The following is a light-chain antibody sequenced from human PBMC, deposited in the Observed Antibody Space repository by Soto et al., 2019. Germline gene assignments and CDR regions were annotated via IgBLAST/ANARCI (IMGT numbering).Light chain of an antibody. CDR3: SSYTSTNTEV. Sequence: QSVLTQPASVSVSPGQSITISYTGTSSDGGAYKYVSWYQQHPGKSPKLRIYEVSNRHSGVSNRFSGSKSGNTASLTISGLQAEDEADYYCSSYTSTNTEVFGTGTKVTVL. V-gene: IGLV2-14*01. CDR1: SSDGGAYKY. J-gene: IGLJ1*01. CDR2: EVS.